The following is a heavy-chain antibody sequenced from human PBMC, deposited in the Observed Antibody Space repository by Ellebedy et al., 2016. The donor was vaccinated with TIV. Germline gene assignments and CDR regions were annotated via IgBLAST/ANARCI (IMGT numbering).Heavy chain of an antibody. J-gene: IGHJ6*02. Sequence: SETLSLTCTVSGGSISTSSSYWGWIRQPPGKGLEWIGTIYYSGSTYYNPSLKSRLMISVDTSRNQFSLRLSSATAADTAVYYCARARFGELFYYYYGIDVWGQGTTVTVSS. CDR1: GGSISTSSSY. CDR2: IYYSGST. CDR3: ARARFGELFYYYYGIDV. V-gene: IGHV4-39*07. D-gene: IGHD3-10*02.